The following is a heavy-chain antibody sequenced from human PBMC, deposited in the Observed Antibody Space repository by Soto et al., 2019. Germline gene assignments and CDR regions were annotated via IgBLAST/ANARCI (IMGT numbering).Heavy chain of an antibody. J-gene: IGHJ5*02. V-gene: IGHV3-30-3*01. CDR1: GFTFSSYA. D-gene: IGHD1-1*01. Sequence: PGGSLRLSCAASGFTFSSYAMHWVRQAPGKGLEWVAVISYDGSNKYYADSVKGRFTISRDNSKNTLYLQMNSLRAEDTAVYYCARDWRAGGRWFDPWGQGTLVTVSS. CDR2: ISYDGSNK. CDR3: ARDWRAGGRWFDP.